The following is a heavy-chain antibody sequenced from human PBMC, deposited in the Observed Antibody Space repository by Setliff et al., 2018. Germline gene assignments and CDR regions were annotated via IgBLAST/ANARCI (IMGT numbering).Heavy chain of an antibody. CDR1: GFTFSSYA. V-gene: IGHV3-23*01. J-gene: IGHJ6*02. CDR3: ARGPIVVKGYYYYYGMDV. Sequence: GGSLRLSCAASGFTFSSYAITWVRQAPGKGLEWVSMISGSAQTTYYADSVKGRFTISRDNSKNTVYLEMSSLRAEDTAVYYCARGPIVVKGYYYYYGMDVWGQGTTVTVSS. D-gene: IGHD3-22*01. CDR2: ISGSAQTT.